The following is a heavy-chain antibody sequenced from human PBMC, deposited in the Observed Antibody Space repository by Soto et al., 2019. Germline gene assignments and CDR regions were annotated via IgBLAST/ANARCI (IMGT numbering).Heavy chain of an antibody. CDR2: VYATGTT. J-gene: IGHJ5*02. V-gene: IGHV4-4*07. Sequence: SETLSLTCTVSGASISGFYWSWIRKSAGKGLEWIGRVYATGTTDYNPSLKSRVMMSVDTSKKQFSLKLRSVTAADTAVYYCVRDGTKTLRDWFDPWGQGISVTVSS. CDR3: VRDGTKTLRDWFDP. D-gene: IGHD1-1*01. CDR1: GASISGFY.